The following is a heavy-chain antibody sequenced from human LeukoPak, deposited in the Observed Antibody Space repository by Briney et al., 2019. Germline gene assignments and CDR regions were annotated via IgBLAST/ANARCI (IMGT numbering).Heavy chain of an antibody. CDR1: GFTFSSYS. CDR3: ARFIAAPYYFDY. V-gene: IGHV3-21*01. Sequence: GGSLRLSCAASGFTFSSYSMNWVRQAPGKGLEWVSFISSSRSYIYYADSVKGRFTISRDNAKNSLYLQMNSLRAEDTTVYYCARFIAAPYYFDYWGRGTLVTVSS. J-gene: IGHJ4*02. D-gene: IGHD6-13*01. CDR2: ISSSRSYI.